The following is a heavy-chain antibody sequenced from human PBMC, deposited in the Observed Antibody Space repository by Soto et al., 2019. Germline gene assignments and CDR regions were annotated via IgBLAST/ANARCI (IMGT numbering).Heavy chain of an antibody. J-gene: IGHJ4*02. Sequence: PSETLSLTCAVYGGSFSGYYWSWIRQPPGKGLEWIGEINHSGSTNYNPSLKSRVTISVDTSKNQFSLKLSSVTAADTAVYYCARGNIVVVVGATLYYFDYWGQGTLVTVSS. CDR2: INHSGST. D-gene: IGHD2-15*01. V-gene: IGHV4-34*01. CDR3: ARGNIVVVVGATLYYFDY. CDR1: GGSFSGYY.